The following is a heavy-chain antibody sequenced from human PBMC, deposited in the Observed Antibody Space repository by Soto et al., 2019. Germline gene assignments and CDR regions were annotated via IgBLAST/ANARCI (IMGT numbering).Heavy chain of an antibody. CDR1: GFIFSSYG. Sequence: HPVGSLRLSCAVSGFIFSSYGMHWVRQAPGKGLEWVAVIWYDGRNKYYADSVKGRFTISRDNSKDTLYLQMNSLRAEDTAVYFCARDLSNSDRSGTYWGQGTLVTVSS. V-gene: IGHV3-33*01. CDR3: ARDLSNSDRSGTY. D-gene: IGHD3-22*01. J-gene: IGHJ4*02. CDR2: IWYDGRNK.